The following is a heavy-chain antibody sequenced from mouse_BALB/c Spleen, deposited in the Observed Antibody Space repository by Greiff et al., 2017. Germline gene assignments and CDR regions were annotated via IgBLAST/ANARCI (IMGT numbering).Heavy chain of an antibody. CDR3: TRSELRPLPSMDY. D-gene: IGHD1-1*01. Sequence: LQQPGSELVRPGASVKLSCKASGYTFTSYWMHWVKQRPGQGLEWIGNIYPGSGSTNYDEKFKSKATLTVDTSSSTAYMQLSSLTSEDSAVYYCTRSELRPLPSMDYGGKGTSATVPS. J-gene: IGHJ4*01. CDR2: IYPGSGST. V-gene: IGHV1S22*01. CDR1: GYTFTSYW.